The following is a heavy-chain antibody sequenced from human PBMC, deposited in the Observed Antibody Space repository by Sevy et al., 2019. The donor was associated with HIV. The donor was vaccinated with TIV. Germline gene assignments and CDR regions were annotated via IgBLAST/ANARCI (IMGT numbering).Heavy chain of an antibody. CDR1: GGSVSSYY. J-gene: IGHJ4*02. V-gene: IGHV4-4*07. Sequence: SKTLSLTCTVSGGSVSSYYWSWIRQPAGKGLEWIGRIYPSGRTNYNPSLKSRVTMSVDTSKNQFSLKMSSVTAADTAAYFCARDYYGDYECVVDYWGQGTLVTVSS. CDR3: ARDYYGDYECVVDY. CDR2: IYPSGRT. D-gene: IGHD4-17*01.